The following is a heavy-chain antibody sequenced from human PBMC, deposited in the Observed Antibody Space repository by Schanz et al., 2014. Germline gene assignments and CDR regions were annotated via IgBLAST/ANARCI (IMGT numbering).Heavy chain of an antibody. CDR3: AIIGVMVAVAGTRADY. J-gene: IGHJ4*02. Sequence: EVHLVESGGGLVKRGGSPRLSCAASGFTISSYSMNWVRQAPGKGLEWVSSISSSGSYIYYADSVKGRFSISRDNAKNSLFLQMNRLRAEDTALYYCAIIGVMVAVAGTRADYWGQGTLVTVSS. V-gene: IGHV3-21*01. D-gene: IGHD6-19*01. CDR1: GFTISSYS. CDR2: ISSSGSYI.